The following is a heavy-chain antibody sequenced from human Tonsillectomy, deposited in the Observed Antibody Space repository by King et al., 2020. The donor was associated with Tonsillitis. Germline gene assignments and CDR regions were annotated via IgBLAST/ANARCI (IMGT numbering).Heavy chain of an antibody. CDR3: ARESSWYLDY. D-gene: IGHD6-13*01. V-gene: IGHV4-61*02. J-gene: IGHJ4*02. CDR2: IYTSGST. Sequence: LQLQESGPGLVKPSQTLSLTCTVSGGSISSGSYYWSWIRQPAGKGLEWIGRIYTSGSTNYNPSLKSRVTMSVDTSKNQFSLKLSSVTAADTAVYYCARESSWYLDYWGQGTLVTVSS. CDR1: GGSISSGSYY.